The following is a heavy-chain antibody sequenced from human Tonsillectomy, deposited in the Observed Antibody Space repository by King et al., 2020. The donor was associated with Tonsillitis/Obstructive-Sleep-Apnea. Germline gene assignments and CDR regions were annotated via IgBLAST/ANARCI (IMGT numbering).Heavy chain of an antibody. J-gene: IGHJ3*02. V-gene: IGHV4-59*01. CDR3: ARDMVLEAGGDAFDI. CDR1: GGSISSYY. CDR2: IYDSGST. Sequence: QLQESGPGRVKPSETLSLTCTVSGGSISSYYWSWIRQPPGKGLEWIGYIYDSGSTTYNPSLKSRVTIPVDTSKNQFSLKLSSVTAADTAVYYCARDMVLEAGGDAFDIWGQGTMVTVSS. D-gene: IGHD2-8*01.